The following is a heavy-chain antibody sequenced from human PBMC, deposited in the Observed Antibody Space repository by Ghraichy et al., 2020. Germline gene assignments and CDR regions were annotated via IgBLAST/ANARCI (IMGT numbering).Heavy chain of an antibody. V-gene: IGHV4-59*01. D-gene: IGHD3-10*01. CDR3: ARGESGVMVRGVIST. CDR1: GGSISSYY. CDR2: IYYSGST. J-gene: IGHJ5*02. Sequence: LSLTCTVSGGSISSYYWSWIRQPPGKGLEWIGYIYYSGSTNYNPSLKSRVTISVDTSKNQFSLKLSSVTAADTAVYYCARGESGVMVRGVISTWGQGTLVTVSS.